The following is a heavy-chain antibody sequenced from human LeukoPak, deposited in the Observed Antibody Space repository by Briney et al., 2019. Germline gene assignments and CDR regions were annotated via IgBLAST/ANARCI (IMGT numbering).Heavy chain of an antibody. CDR3: AKWGCSGGSCYPFDY. Sequence: GSLRLSCAASGFTFNTYAMSWVRPAPGKGLEWVSAMSGSGGRTYYADSVKGRFTISRDNSKNTLYLQMNSLRAEDTAVYYCAKWGCSGGSCYPFDYWGQGTLVTVSS. CDR2: MSGSGGRT. CDR1: GFTFNTYA. V-gene: IGHV3-23*01. J-gene: IGHJ4*02. D-gene: IGHD2-15*01.